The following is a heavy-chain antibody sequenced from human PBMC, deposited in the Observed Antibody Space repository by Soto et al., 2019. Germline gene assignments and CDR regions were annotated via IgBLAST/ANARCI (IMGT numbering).Heavy chain of an antibody. CDR3: ARRPHYYYYMDV. J-gene: IGHJ6*03. CDR1: GVSIRSGGYY. Sequence: SETLSLTCTVSGVSIRSGGYYWSWIRQHPGKGLEWIGYIYYSGSTYYNPSLKSRVTISVDTSKNQFSLKLSSVTAADTAVYYCARRPHYYYYMDVWGKGTTVTVSS. V-gene: IGHV4-31*03. CDR2: IYYSGST.